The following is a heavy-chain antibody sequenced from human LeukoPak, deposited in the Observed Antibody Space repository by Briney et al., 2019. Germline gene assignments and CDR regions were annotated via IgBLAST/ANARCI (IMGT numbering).Heavy chain of an antibody. CDR3: ARVRASILWCASDY. J-gene: IGHJ4*02. CDR2: ISGSGDAT. Sequence: GGSLRLSCAASKFNFAMSWVRQTADKRLEWVSAISGSGDATFYTDSVKGRFTISRDNSKNTLYLQMNSLRAEDTAVYYCARVRASILWCASDYWGQGTLVTVSS. CDR1: KFNFA. D-gene: IGHD2-21*01. V-gene: IGHV3-23*01.